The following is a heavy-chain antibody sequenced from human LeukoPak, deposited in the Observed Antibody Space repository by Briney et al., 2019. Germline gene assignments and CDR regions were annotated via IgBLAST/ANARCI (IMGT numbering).Heavy chain of an antibody. CDR1: GFTFSSYE. J-gene: IGHJ4*02. Sequence: GGSLRLSCAVSGFTFSSYEMNWVRQAPGKGLEWVSYISSGGSTIYYADSVKGRFTISRDNAKNSLYLQMNSLRAEDTAVYYCARDYGGNYIAHIDYWGQGTLVSVSS. V-gene: IGHV3-48*03. CDR2: ISSGGSTI. D-gene: IGHD4-23*01. CDR3: ARDYGGNYIAHIDY.